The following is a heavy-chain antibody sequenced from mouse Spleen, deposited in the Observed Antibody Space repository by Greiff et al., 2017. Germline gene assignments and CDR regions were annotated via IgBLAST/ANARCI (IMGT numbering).Heavy chain of an antibody. J-gene: IGHJ4*01. CDR1: GYTFTSYT. CDR3: ARRDYGSFYAMDY. CDR2: INPSSGYT. V-gene: IGHV1-4*01. Sequence: VQLQQSGAELARPGASVKMSCKASGYTFTSYTLHWVKKRPGQGLEWIGYINPSSGYTKYNQKFKDKATLTADKSSSTAYMQLSSLTSEDSAVYYCARRDYGSFYAMDYWGQGTSVTVSS. D-gene: IGHD1-1*01.